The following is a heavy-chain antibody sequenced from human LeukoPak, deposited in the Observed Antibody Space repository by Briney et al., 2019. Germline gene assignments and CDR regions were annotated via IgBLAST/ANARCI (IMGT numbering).Heavy chain of an antibody. CDR2: IYHSGST. Sequence: SETLSLTCTVSGGSISSGGYYWSWIRQPPGKGLEWIGYIYHSGSTYYNPSLKSRVTISVDRSKNQFSLKLSSVTAADTAVYYCARDMSLDYWGQGTLVTVSS. J-gene: IGHJ4*02. V-gene: IGHV4-30-2*01. D-gene: IGHD3-10*02. CDR3: ARDMSLDY. CDR1: GGSISSGGYY.